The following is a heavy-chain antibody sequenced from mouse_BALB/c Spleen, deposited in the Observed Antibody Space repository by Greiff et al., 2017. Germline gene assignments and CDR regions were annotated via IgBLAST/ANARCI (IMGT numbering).Heavy chain of an antibody. Sequence: VQLQQSGAELVRPGSSVKISCKASGYAFSSYWMNWVKQRPGQGLEWIGQIYPGDGDTNYNGKFKGKATLTADKSSSTAYMQLSSLTSEDSAVYFCAGGYDGYRYCFDYWGQGTTLTVSS. CDR2: IYPGDGDT. CDR3: AGGYDGYRYCFDY. J-gene: IGHJ2*01. D-gene: IGHD2-3*01. CDR1: GYAFSSYW. V-gene: IGHV1-80*01.